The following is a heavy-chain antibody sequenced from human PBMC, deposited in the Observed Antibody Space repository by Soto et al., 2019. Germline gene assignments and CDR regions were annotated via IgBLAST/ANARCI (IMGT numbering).Heavy chain of an antibody. CDR2: INHSGSP. CDR1: GGSFRGYY. CDR3: ATFPPEGRTAISRGDDAVDI. V-gene: IGHV4-34*01. Sequence: SETRSLTCDVYGGSFRGYYWSWIRQAPGKGLEWIVEINHSGSPNYNPSLQSRVSVSVDTSKTHFSLKLSSVTAADTAVYFCATFPPEGRTAISRGDDAVDIWGQGTLVTVSS. D-gene: IGHD3-10*01. J-gene: IGHJ3*02.